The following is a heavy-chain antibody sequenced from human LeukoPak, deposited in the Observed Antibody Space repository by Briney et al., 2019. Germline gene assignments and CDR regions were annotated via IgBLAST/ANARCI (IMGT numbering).Heavy chain of an antibody. CDR2: IHHTGST. Sequence: SETLSLTRTVSGGSITNYYWSWIRQPPGKGLEWMGTIHHTGSTSYNPSLKSRVTISVDTSKNQFSLKLSSVTAADTAVYYCATMTDSNYGYYLDYWGQGSLVPVSS. CDR1: GGSITNYY. D-gene: IGHD4-11*01. J-gene: IGHJ4*02. CDR3: ATMTDSNYGYYLDY. V-gene: IGHV4-59*04.